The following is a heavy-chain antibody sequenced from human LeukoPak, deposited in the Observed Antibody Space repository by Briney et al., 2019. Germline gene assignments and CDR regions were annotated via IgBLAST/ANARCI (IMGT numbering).Heavy chain of an antibody. J-gene: IGHJ4*02. V-gene: IGHV1-2*02. CDR2: INPNSGGT. D-gene: IGHD3-10*01. Sequence: SVKVSWKASCYTFTGYYMHWVRQGPGQGLEWMGWINPNSGGTNYAQKFQGRVTMTRDTSISTAYMELSRLRSDDTAVYYCAIPATMVLGVGDYWGQGTLVTVSS. CDR3: AIPATMVLGVGDY. CDR1: CYTFTGYY.